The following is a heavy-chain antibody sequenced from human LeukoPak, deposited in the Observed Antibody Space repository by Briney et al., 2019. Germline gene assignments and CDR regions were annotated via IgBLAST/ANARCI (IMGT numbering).Heavy chain of an antibody. CDR1: GFTFSSYE. J-gene: IGHJ2*01. CDR3: ARVRKYSGYYSWYFDL. CDR2: ISTIGSTI. V-gene: IGHV3-48*03. D-gene: IGHD5-12*01. Sequence: GGSLRLSCAASGFTFSSYEMNWVRQAPGKGLEWVSYISTIGSTIYYADSVKGRFTISRENAKNSLYLQMNSLRAGDTAVYYCARVRKYSGYYSWYFDLWGRGTLVTVSS.